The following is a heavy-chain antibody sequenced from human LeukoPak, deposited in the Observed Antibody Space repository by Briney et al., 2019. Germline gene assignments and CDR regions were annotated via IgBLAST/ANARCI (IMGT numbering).Heavy chain of an antibody. CDR1: GGSISSYY. Sequence: SSETLSLTCTVSGGSISSYYWSWIRQPPGKGLEGIGYIYYSGSTNYNPSLKSRVTISVDTSKNQFSLKLSSVTAADTAVYYCARNYDSSGYYPYYFDYWGQGTLVTVSS. CDR2: IYYSGST. V-gene: IGHV4-59*01. D-gene: IGHD3-22*01. J-gene: IGHJ4*02. CDR3: ARNYDSSGYYPYYFDY.